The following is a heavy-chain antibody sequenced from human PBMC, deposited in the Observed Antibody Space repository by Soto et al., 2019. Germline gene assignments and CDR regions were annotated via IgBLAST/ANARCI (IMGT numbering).Heavy chain of an antibody. CDR3: ARDKGYCSATSCPDFDY. V-gene: IGHV4-59*01. Sequence: SETLSLTCTVSGGSISSYYWSWIRQPPGKGLEWIGYIYYSGSTNYNPSLKSRVTISVDTSKNQFSLRLSSVTAADTAVYYCARDKGYCSATSCPDFDYWGQGTLVTVSS. J-gene: IGHJ4*02. CDR1: GGSISSYY. CDR2: IYYSGST. D-gene: IGHD2-15*01.